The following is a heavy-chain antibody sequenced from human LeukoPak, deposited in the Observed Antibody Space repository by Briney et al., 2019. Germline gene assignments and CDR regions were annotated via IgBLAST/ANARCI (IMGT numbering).Heavy chain of an antibody. CDR3: ARLFFVIDT. Sequence: KPSETLSLSCTVSGASISNSAYYWLWIRQPPGERLECIGTVHYSGSTFYNPSLKSRVNISVDTSKNQFSLQLSSVTAADTAVYYCARLFFVIDTWGQGTLVTVSS. CDR2: VHYSGST. V-gene: IGHV4-39*01. D-gene: IGHD3-3*01. CDR1: GASISNSAYY. J-gene: IGHJ5*02.